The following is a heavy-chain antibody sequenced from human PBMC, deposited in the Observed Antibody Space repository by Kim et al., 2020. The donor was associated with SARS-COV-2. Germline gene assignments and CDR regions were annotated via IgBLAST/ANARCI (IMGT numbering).Heavy chain of an antibody. V-gene: IGHV3-53*01. Sequence: GGSLRLSCAASGFTVSSNYMSWVRQAPGKGLEWVSVIYSGGSTYYADSVKGRFTISRDNSKNTLYLQMNSLRAEDTAVYYCAREISITMVRGVSMVGYWGQGTLVTVSS. CDR2: IYSGGST. CDR3: AREISITMVRGVSMVGY. CDR1: GFTVSSNY. D-gene: IGHD3-10*01. J-gene: IGHJ4*02.